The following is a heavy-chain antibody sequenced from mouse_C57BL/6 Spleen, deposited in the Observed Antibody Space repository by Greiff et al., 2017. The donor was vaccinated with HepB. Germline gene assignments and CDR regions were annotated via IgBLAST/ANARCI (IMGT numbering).Heavy chain of an antibody. CDR3: ARSDYSSRRYLDY. D-gene: IGHD1-1*01. CDR1: GYAFSSYW. J-gene: IGHJ2*01. V-gene: IGHV1-80*01. CDR2: IYPGDGDT. Sequence: VKLVESGAELVKPGASVKISCKASGYAFSSYWMNWVKQRPGKGLGWIGQIYPGDGDTNYNGKFKGKATLTADKSSSTAYMQLSSLTSEDSAVYCCARSDYSSRRYLDYWGQGTTLTVAS.